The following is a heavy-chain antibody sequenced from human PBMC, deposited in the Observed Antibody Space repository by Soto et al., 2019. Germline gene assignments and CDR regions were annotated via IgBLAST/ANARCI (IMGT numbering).Heavy chain of an antibody. Sequence: QVQLVESGGGVVQPGRSLRLSCTASGFSINNFAMHWVRQAPGKGLEWVAVTSYDGSNKYYADSVKGRFTISRDNSKNTLHVQMNSLRPEDTAVYHCARRPGCGGSHYYHGMDVWGQGTAVTVSS. J-gene: IGHJ6*02. D-gene: IGHD2-21*01. CDR1: GFSINNFA. CDR2: TSYDGSNK. V-gene: IGHV3-30-3*01. CDR3: ARRPGCGGSHYYHGMDV.